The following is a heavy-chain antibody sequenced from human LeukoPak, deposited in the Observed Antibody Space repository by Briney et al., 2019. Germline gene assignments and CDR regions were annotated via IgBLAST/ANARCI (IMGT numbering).Heavy chain of an antibody. CDR2: IYYSGST. J-gene: IGHJ4*02. D-gene: IGHD3-22*01. V-gene: IGHV4-59*01. CDR1: GGSISSYY. Sequence: SETLSLTCTVSGGSISSYYWSWIRQPPGKGLEWIGYIYYSGSTNYNPSLKSRVTISVDTSKNQFSLKLGSVTAADTAVYYCARGLRYDSSGYYSWGQGTLVTVSS. CDR3: ARGLRYDSSGYYS.